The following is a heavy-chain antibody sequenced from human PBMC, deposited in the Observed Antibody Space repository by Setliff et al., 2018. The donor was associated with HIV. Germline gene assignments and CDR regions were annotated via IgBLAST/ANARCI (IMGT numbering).Heavy chain of an antibody. J-gene: IGHJ5*02. Sequence: KPSETLSLTCSVSGGSMSSGSYSWTWLRQPAGKEPELIGHVYVAGTVIYNPSLASRLTISIVPSKNQFSLDLTSVTAADTGKYYCARARTIGVSAVFFDPWGQGIPVTVSS. V-gene: IGHV4-61*09. D-gene: IGHD3-3*01. CDR2: VYVAGTV. CDR1: GGSMSSGSYS. CDR3: ARARTIGVSAVFFDP.